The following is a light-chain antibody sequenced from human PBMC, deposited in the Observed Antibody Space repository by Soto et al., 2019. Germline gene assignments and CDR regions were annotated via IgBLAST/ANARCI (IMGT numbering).Light chain of an antibody. Sequence: DIQMTQSPSTLSASVGDRVTITCRASQSISRSLAWYQQKSGKAPKLLIYDASSLESGVPSRFSGSGFGTEFTLTISGLQPDDFATYYCQQYENLPTFGQGTRLEIK. J-gene: IGKJ5*01. V-gene: IGKV1-5*01. CDR1: QSISRS. CDR2: DAS. CDR3: QQYENLPT.